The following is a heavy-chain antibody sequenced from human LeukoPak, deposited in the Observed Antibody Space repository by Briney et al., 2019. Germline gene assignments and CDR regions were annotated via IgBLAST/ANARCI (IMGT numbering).Heavy chain of an antibody. D-gene: IGHD5-24*01. CDR1: GFTFSDYY. V-gene: IGHV3-11*01. Sequence: KPGGSLRLSCAASGFTFSDYYMSWIRQAPGKGLDWLSYISISGSDTFYADSVSGRFTISRDNAKNSLFLQMNSLRVEDTAVYYCARGNNTFEMATLALDHWGQGALVTVSS. CDR2: ISISGSDT. CDR3: ARGNNTFEMATLALDH. J-gene: IGHJ4*02.